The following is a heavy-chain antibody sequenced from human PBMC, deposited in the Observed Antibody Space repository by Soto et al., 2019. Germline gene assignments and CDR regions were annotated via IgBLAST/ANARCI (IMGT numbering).Heavy chain of an antibody. CDR2: INHSGST. Sequence: PSETLSLTCAVYGGSFSDYYWSWIRQPPGKGLEWIGEINHSGSTNHNPSLKSRVTISVDTSKNQFSLKLSSVTAADAAVYYCARRPAYSYYFYGMDVWGQGTTVTVSS. V-gene: IGHV4-34*01. CDR3: ARRPAYSYYFYGMDV. CDR1: GGSFSDYY. J-gene: IGHJ6*02.